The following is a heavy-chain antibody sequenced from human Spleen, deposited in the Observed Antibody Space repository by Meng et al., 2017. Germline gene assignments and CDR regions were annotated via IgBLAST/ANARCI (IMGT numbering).Heavy chain of an antibody. Sequence: QVKLQESGPGLVKPSQTLSLTCPVSGGSISNSDYYWGWIRQPPGKGLEWIGSIGHSGITYYTPSLKSRVTVSIDTSKSQFSLKLTSVTAADTAVYYCVRSSGWVRTGFDPWGQGTLVTVSS. CDR3: VRSSGWVRTGFDP. V-gene: IGHV4-39*01. J-gene: IGHJ5*02. CDR2: IGHSGIT. D-gene: IGHD6-19*01. CDR1: GGSISNSDYY.